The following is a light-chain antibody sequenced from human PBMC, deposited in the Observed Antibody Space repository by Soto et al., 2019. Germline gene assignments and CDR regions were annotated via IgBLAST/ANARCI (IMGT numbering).Light chain of an antibody. V-gene: IGKV3-11*01. CDR1: QSVSHY. CDR2: DVS. J-gene: IGKJ2*02. CDR3: QQRSEWPLCT. Sequence: EIILTQSPATLSLSPGDRATLSCRASQSVSHYLAWYQQKPGQATRLLIYDVSNRATGIPARFSGSGSGTAFTLTISSLEPEDFAVYFCQQRSEWPLCTFGQGTKLEIK.